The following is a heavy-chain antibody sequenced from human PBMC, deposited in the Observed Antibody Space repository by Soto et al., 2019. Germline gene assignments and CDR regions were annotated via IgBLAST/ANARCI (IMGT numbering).Heavy chain of an antibody. CDR1: GFTFSSYG. CDR2: ISYDGSNK. CDR3: AKDLSYDFWSGPSYGMDV. D-gene: IGHD3-3*01. Sequence: GGSLRLSCAASGFTFSSYGMHWVRQAPGKGLEWVAVISYDGSNKYYADSVKGRFTISRDNSKNTLYLQMNSLRAEDTAVYYCAKDLSYDFWSGPSYGMDVWGQGTTVTSP. J-gene: IGHJ6*02. V-gene: IGHV3-30*18.